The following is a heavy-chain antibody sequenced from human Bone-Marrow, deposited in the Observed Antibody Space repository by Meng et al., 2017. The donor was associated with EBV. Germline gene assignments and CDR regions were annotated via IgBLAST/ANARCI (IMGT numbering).Heavy chain of an antibody. J-gene: IGHJ4*02. CDR2: INPNSGGT. D-gene: IGHD5-12*01. CDR1: GYTFTGYY. CDR3: AMGLATDFDY. Sequence: QVQLVQSGAEVKKPGASLKVSCKASGYTFTGYYIHWVRPAPGQGLEWVGWINPNSGGTNYAEKFQGRVTMTRDTSITTAFMELSSLKSDDTAVYYCAMGLATDFDYWGQGTLVTVSS. V-gene: IGHV1-2*02.